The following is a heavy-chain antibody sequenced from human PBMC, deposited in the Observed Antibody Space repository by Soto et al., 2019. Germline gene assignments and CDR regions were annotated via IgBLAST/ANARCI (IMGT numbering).Heavy chain of an antibody. CDR1: GYTFTSYG. CDR2: ISAYNGNT. CDR3: ARVAIKTGTTNYYYYGMDV. J-gene: IGHJ6*02. Sequence: GSVKVSCKASGYTFTSYGISWVRQAPGQGLEWMGWISAYNGNTNYAQKLQGRVTMTTDTSTSTAYMELRSLRSDDTAVYYCARVAIKTGTTNYYYYGMDVWGQGTTVTVSS. D-gene: IGHD1-7*01. V-gene: IGHV1-18*04.